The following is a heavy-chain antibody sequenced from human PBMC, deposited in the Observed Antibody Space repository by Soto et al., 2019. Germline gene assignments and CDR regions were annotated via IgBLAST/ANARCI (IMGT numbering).Heavy chain of an antibody. CDR2: IIPIFGTA. Sequence: QVQLVQSGAEVKKPGSSVKVSCKASGGTFSSYAISWVRQAPGQGLEWMGGIIPIFGTANYAQKFQGRVTITADESTSTAYMELSSLRSEDTAVYYCARAYEVVTAARGYYYYGMDVWGQGTTVTVSS. D-gene: IGHD2-21*02. J-gene: IGHJ6*02. V-gene: IGHV1-69*01. CDR3: ARAYEVVTAARGYYYYGMDV. CDR1: GGTFSSYA.